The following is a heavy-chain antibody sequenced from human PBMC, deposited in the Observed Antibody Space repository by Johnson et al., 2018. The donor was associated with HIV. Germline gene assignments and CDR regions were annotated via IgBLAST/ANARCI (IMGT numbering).Heavy chain of an antibody. D-gene: IGHD5-18*01. Sequence: LVESGGGLIQPGGSLRLSCAASGFTFSNYWMHWVRQAPGKGLVWVSRINSAGSSTTYADSVKGRFTISRDNAKNTLFLQMNSLRAEDTAVYYCTRLPSGYSRDAFDIWGQWTMVTVSS. V-gene: IGHV3-74*02. CDR3: TRLPSGYSRDAFDI. CDR2: INSAGSST. CDR1: GFTFSNYW. J-gene: IGHJ3*02.